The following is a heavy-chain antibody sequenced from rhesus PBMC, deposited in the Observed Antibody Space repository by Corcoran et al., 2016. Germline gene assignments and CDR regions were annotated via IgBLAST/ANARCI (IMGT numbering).Heavy chain of an antibody. CDR1: GSPFSTYH. D-gene: IGHD2-33*01. CDR2: ILPYTWTK. V-gene: IGHV1-180*01. J-gene: IGHJ4*01. Sequence: QVKILKSGPEIKQPGASVTLSCHASGSPFSTYHIHWLNHAPVKGHEWIGIILPYTWTKKKSARLRGRVTISAYTSTNTAYMELSSLTCDDTAVYYCAGEESGGGSFDHWGQGVLVTVSS. CDR3: AGEESGGGSFDH.